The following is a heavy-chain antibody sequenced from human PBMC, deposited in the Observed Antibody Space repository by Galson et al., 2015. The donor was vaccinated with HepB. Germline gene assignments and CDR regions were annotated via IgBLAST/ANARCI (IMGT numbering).Heavy chain of an antibody. Sequence: SLRLSCAASGFTFSSYSMNWVRQAPGKGLEWVSYISSSISTIYYADSVKGRFTISRDNAKNSLYLQMNSLRAEDTAVYYCARADGEDGYDYFHYWGQGTLGT. V-gene: IGHV3-48*04. J-gene: IGHJ4*02. CDR3: ARADGEDGYDYFHY. CDR2: ISSSISTI. CDR1: GFTFSSYS. D-gene: IGHD5-24*01.